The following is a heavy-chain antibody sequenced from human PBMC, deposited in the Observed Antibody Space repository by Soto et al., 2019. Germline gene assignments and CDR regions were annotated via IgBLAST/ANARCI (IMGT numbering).Heavy chain of an antibody. Sequence: PGGSLRLSCAASGFTLRSYDMHWVRQATGKGLEWVSTISTTGDPYYPGSVKGRFIISRDTAKNSLYLQMNSLRAGDTAVCYCVRGMTIFGLDYYYGMDVWGQGTTVTVSS. CDR2: ISTTGDP. CDR1: GFTLRSYD. V-gene: IGHV3-13*05. D-gene: IGHD3-3*01. CDR3: VRGMTIFGLDYYYGMDV. J-gene: IGHJ6*02.